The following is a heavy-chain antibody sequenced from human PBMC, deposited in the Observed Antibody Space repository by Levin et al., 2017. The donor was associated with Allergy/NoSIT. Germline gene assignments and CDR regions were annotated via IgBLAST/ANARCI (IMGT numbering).Heavy chain of an antibody. V-gene: IGHV3-49*03. J-gene: IGHJ4*02. CDR2: IRSNSYGGTT. D-gene: IGHD4-11*01. CDR3: SRTTLTTHYFDY. CDR1: GYTVRDYT. Sequence: GGSLRLSCAASGYTVRDYTLSWFRRAPGKGLEWVGLIRSNSYGGTTQYAASVKGRFTVSRDDFKNIAYLQMNSLKTEDTAVYYCSRTTLTTHYFDYWGRGTLVSVSS.